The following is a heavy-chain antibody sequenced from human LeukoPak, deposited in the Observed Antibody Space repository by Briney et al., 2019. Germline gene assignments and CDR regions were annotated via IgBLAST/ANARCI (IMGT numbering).Heavy chain of an antibody. CDR2: IKQDGSEK. Sequence: GGSLRLSCAASGLTFSSYWMSWVRQAPGKGLEWVANIKQDGSEKYYVDSVKGRFTISRDNAKNSLYLQMNSLRAEDTAVYYCARDSVIYGYWGQGTLVTVSS. D-gene: IGHD3/OR15-3a*01. J-gene: IGHJ4*02. V-gene: IGHV3-7*01. CDR1: GLTFSSYW. CDR3: ARDSVIYGY.